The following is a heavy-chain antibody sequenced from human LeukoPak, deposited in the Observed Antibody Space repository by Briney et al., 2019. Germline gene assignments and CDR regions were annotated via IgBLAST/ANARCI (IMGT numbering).Heavy chain of an antibody. D-gene: IGHD4-23*01. CDR1: GFTFSSYG. Sequence: GGSLRLSCAASGFTFSSYGMHWVRQAPGKGLEWVAFIRYDGSNTFYTDSVKGRFTISRDNSKNTLYLQMSSLRAEDTAVYYCAKSQYQLRWGDYFDYWGQGTLVTVSS. CDR3: AKSQYQLRWGDYFDY. V-gene: IGHV3-30*02. CDR2: IRYDGSNT. J-gene: IGHJ4*02.